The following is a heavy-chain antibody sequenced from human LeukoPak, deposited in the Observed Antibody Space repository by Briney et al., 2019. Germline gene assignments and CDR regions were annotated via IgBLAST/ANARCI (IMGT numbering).Heavy chain of an antibody. CDR1: GFTVSSNY. V-gene: IGHV3-53*01. CDR2: IYSGGST. J-gene: IGHJ6*03. CDR3: ARDPGTYYMDV. Sequence: GGSLILSCAASGFTVSSNYMSWVRQAPGKGLEWVSVIYSGGSTYYADSVKGRFTISRDNSKNTLYLQMNSLRAEDTAVYYCARDPGTYYMDVWGKGTTVTVSS.